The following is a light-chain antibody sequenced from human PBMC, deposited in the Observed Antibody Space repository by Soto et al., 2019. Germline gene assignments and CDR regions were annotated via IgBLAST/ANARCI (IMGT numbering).Light chain of an antibody. J-gene: IGKJ1*01. CDR3: QQYGSSPPT. CDR2: GAS. CDR1: QSISRY. Sequence: IVLTQSPCALCFSPLERTTLSCRASQSISRYLAWYQQKPGQGPRLLIYGASSRATGTPDRFSGSGSGTDFTLTINRLEPEDFALYYCQQYGSSPPTFGQGTKVDIK. V-gene: IGKV3-20*01.